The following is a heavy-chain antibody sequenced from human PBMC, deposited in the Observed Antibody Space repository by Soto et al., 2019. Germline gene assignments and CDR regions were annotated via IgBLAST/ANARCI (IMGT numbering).Heavy chain of an antibody. J-gene: IGHJ4*02. CDR3: AKAYITIFGGPIDY. V-gene: IGHV3-30*18. Sequence: QVQLVESGGGVVQPGRSLRLSCAASGFTFSSYGMHWVRQAPGKGLEWVAVISYDGSNKYYADSVKGRFTISRDNSKNTLYVQMNSLRGEDTAVYYCAKAYITIFGGPIDYWGQGTLVTVSS. D-gene: IGHD3-3*01. CDR1: GFTFSSYG. CDR2: ISYDGSNK.